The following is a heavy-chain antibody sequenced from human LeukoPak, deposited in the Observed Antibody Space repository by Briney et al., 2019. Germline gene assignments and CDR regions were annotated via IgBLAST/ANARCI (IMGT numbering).Heavy chain of an antibody. V-gene: IGHV1-18*01. CDR2: ISAYNGNT. Sequence: ASVKVSCKASGYTFTSYGISWVRQAPGQGLEWMGWISAYNGNTNYAQKLQGRVTMTTDTSTSTAYMELRSLRCDDTAVYYCAIAFKTDNWFYPSGEGELVTVSS. J-gene: IGHJ5*02. CDR1: GYTFTSYG. CDR3: AIAFKTDNWFYP.